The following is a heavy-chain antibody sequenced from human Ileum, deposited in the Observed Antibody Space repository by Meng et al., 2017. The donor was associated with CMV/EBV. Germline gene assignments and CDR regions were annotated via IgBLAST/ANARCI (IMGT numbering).Heavy chain of an antibody. V-gene: IGHV4-34*01. CDR3: ARERVYCSSTSCYRHYYYYGMDV. CDR1: GGSFSGYY. J-gene: IGHJ6*02. Sequence: SETLSFTCAVYGGSFSGYYWSWIRQPPGKGLEWIGEINHSGSTNYNPSLKSRVTISVDTSKNQFSLELSSVTAADTAVYYCARERVYCSSTSCYRHYYYYGMDVWGQGTTVTVSS. D-gene: IGHD2-2*02. CDR2: INHSGST.